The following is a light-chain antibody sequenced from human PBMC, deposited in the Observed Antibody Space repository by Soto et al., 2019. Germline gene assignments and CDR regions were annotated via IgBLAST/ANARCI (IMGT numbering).Light chain of an antibody. CDR2: DAS. Sequence: EIVLTQSPATLSLFPGEIATLSCRASQGVGSSLAWYQQRPGQAPRLLIYDASSRATGIPDRFSGGGSGTEFTLTISSLQSEDFAVYYCHQYDDGPYTFGQGTKVDIK. CDR1: QGVGSS. CDR3: HQYDDGPYT. J-gene: IGKJ2*01. V-gene: IGKV3D-15*01.